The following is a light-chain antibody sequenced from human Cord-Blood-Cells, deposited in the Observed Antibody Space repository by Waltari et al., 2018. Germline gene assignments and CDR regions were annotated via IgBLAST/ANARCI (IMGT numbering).Light chain of an antibody. CDR3: LRTYNAPIT. CDR1: QGICRY. J-gene: IGKJ5*01. Sequence: DIQLTQSPSSLSASVGDRVTITCGGSQGICRYLNWHRQKPGKVPKLLIYSASNLQSGVPSRFSGSGAGTDFTLTSSSLQPADVATYYCLRTYNAPITFGQGTRLEIK. CDR2: SAS. V-gene: IGKV1-27*01.